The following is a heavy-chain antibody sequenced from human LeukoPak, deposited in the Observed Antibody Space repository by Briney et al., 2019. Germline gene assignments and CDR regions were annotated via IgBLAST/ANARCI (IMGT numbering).Heavy chain of an antibody. V-gene: IGHV1-46*01. CDR1: GYTFTSYY. Sequence: ASVKVSCKASGYTFTSYYMHWVRQAPGQGLERMGIINPSGGSRSYAQKFQGRVTMTRDTSTSTVYMELSSLRSEDTAVYYCARGSIVGAKTLGFGAFDIWGQGTMVTVSS. J-gene: IGHJ3*02. CDR2: INPSGGSR. CDR3: ARGSIVGAKTLGFGAFDI. D-gene: IGHD1-26*01.